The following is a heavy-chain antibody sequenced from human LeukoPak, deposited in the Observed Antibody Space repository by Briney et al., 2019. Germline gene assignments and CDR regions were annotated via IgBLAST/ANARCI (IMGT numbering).Heavy chain of an antibody. Sequence: SETLSLTCTVSGGSISSYYWSWIRQPPGKGLEWIGYIYYSGSTNYNPSLKSRVTISVDTSKNQFSLKLSSVTAADTAVYYCARATPRYSSRWYYYFDYWGQGTLVTVSS. CDR3: ARATPRYSSRWYYYFDY. D-gene: IGHD6-13*01. J-gene: IGHJ4*02. CDR1: GGSISSYY. CDR2: IYYSGST. V-gene: IGHV4-59*01.